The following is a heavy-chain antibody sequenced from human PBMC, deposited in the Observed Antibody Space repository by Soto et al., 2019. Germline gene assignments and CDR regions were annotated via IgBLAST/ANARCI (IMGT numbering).Heavy chain of an antibody. CDR1: GGSISSGGYY. J-gene: IGHJ4*02. D-gene: IGHD6-13*01. Sequence: SETLSLTCTVSGGSISSGGYYWSRIRQHPGKGLEWIGYIFYSGSAYYNPSLKSRVTILLDTSKNQFSLKVSSVTAADTAVYYCARVTIAAPGTTFAYWGQGTLVPVS. CDR3: ARVTIAAPGTTFAY. CDR2: IFYSGSA. V-gene: IGHV4-31*03.